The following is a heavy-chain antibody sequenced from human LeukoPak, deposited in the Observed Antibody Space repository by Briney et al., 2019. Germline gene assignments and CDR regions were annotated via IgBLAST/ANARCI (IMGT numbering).Heavy chain of an antibody. D-gene: IGHD2-15*01. CDR1: GGSISSYY. CDR3: ARHGDQGYCSGGSCYGPVFDY. J-gene: IGHJ4*02. Sequence: SETLSLTCTVSGGSISSYYWSWIRQPPGKGLEWIGYIYYSGSTNYNPSLKSRVTMSVDTSKNQFSLKLSSVTAADTAVYYCARHGDQGYCSGGSCYGPVFDYWGQGTLVTVSS. V-gene: IGHV4-59*08. CDR2: IYYSGST.